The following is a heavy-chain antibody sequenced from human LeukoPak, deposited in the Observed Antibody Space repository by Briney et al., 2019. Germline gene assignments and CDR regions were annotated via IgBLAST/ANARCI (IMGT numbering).Heavy chain of an antibody. D-gene: IGHD1-26*01. Sequence: PSETLSLTCTVSGGSISSYYWSWIRQPPGKGLEWIGYIYYSGSTNYNPPLKSRVTISVDTSKNQFSLKLSSVTAADTAVYYCARSTPAWEDAFDIWGQGTMVTVSS. CDR3: ARSTPAWEDAFDI. J-gene: IGHJ3*02. V-gene: IGHV4-59*01. CDR2: IYYSGST. CDR1: GGSISSYY.